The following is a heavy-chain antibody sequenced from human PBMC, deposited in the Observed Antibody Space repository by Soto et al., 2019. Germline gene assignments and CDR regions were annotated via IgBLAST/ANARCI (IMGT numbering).Heavy chain of an antibody. Sequence: EVQLLESGGGLVQPGGSLRLSCAASGFAFSTYAMTWVRQAPGKGLEWVSSVSDSGGTTIYADSVKGRFTVSRHNSKNTLYLQMNSLRAEDTALYFCAKELSYNSGRPFDYWGQGTLVTVSS. D-gene: IGHD3-10*01. J-gene: IGHJ4*02. CDR3: AKELSYNSGRPFDY. CDR2: VSDSGGTT. CDR1: GFAFSTYA. V-gene: IGHV3-23*01.